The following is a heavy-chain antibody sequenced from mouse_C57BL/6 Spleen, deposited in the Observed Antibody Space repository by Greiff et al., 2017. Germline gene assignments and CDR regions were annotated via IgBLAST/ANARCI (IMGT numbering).Heavy chain of an antibody. D-gene: IGHD4-1*01. CDR2: ISYSGST. CDR3: ASLGRYWYFDV. J-gene: IGHJ1*03. CDR1: GYSITSGYD. V-gene: IGHV3-1*01. Sequence: EVKLMESGPGMVKPSQSLSLTCTVTGYSITSGYDWHWIRHFPGNNLEWMGYISYSGSTNYNPSLKSRISITHDTSKNHFFLKLNSVTTEDTATYYCASLGRYWYFDVWGTGTTVTVSS.